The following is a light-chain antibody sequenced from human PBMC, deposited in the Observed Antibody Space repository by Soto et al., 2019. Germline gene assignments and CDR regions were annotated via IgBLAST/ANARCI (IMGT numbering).Light chain of an antibody. V-gene: IGKV3-11*01. CDR2: DAS. CDR3: QQRSNWPHT. J-gene: IGKJ1*01. CDR1: QSVSSY. Sequence: EIVLTQSPATLSLSPGETATLSCRASQSVSSYLAWYQQKPGQAPRLLIYDASNRATGIPDRFSGSGSGTDFTLTISSLEPEDFAVYYCQQRSNWPHTFGQGTKVDIK.